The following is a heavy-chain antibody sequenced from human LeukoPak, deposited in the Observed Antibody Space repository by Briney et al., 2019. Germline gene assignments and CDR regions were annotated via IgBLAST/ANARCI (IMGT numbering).Heavy chain of an antibody. CDR2: IYPGDSDT. CDR3: ARLEGGYCSSTSCSNWFDP. Sequence: GESLKISCKGSGYSFTSYWIGWVRQMPGKGLEWMGIIYPGDSDTRCSPPFQGQVTISADKSISTAYLQWSSLKASYTAMYYCARLEGGYCSSTSCSNWFDPWGQGTLVTVSS. D-gene: IGHD2-2*03. J-gene: IGHJ5*02. CDR1: GYSFTSYW. V-gene: IGHV5-51*01.